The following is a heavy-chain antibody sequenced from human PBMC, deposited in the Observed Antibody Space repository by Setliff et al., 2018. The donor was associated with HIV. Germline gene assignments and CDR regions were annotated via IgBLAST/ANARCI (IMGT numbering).Heavy chain of an antibody. Sequence: ASVKVSCKASGYTFTRYFMHCVRQAPGQGLEWLGMINPSGGSTWYAQKFQGRVTMTGDTSTNTLCMELSSLRSEDTAVYYCARGWEGGMDYWGQGTLVTSPQ. CDR3: ARGWEGGMDY. CDR1: GYTFTRYF. CDR2: INPSGGST. V-gene: IGHV1-46*01. D-gene: IGHD1-26*01. J-gene: IGHJ4*02.